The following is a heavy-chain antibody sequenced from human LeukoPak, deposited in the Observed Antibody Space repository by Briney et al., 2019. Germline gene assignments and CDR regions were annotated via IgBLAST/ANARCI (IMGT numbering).Heavy chain of an antibody. Sequence: GGSLRLSCAASGFTFDDYGMSWVRQAPGKGLEWVAGINWNGGSTGYADSVKGRFTISRDNAKNSLYLQMNSLRAEDTALYYCARGGFGPRDNYYYMDVWGKGTTVTVSS. CDR2: INWNGGST. V-gene: IGHV3-20*04. D-gene: IGHD3/OR15-3a*01. CDR3: ARGGFGPRDNYYYMDV. J-gene: IGHJ6*03. CDR1: GFTFDDYG.